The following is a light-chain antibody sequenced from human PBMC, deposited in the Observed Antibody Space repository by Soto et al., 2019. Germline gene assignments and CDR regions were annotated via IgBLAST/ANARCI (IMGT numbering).Light chain of an antibody. CDR3: QQYNNWPLYT. V-gene: IGKV3-15*01. CDR1: QSVSSN. CDR2: GAS. Sequence: EIVMTQSPATLSVSPGERATLSCRASQSVSSNLAWYLQKPGQAPRLLIYGASTRATGIPARFSGSGSGTEFTLTISSLQSEDFAVYYCQQYNNWPLYTFGQRTKLEIK. J-gene: IGKJ2*01.